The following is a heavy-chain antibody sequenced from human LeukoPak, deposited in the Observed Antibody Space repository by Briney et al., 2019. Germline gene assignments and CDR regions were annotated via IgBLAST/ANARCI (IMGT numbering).Heavy chain of an antibody. CDR1: GLPLCSYA. V-gene: IGHV3-23*01. CDR2: TRGSGGTT. D-gene: IGHD2/OR15-2a*01. Sequence: SGLPLCSYAMSCLRKALGQGLDWFPATRGSGGTTYYSDSVKGRFTISRDNSKNTLYLQMNSLRAENTAVYYCASMDVLPYYYMDVWGKATTVPVSS. J-gene: IGHJ6*03. CDR3: ASMDVLPYYYMDV.